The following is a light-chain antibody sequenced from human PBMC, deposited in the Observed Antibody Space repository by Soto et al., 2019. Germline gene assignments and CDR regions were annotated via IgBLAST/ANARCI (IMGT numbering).Light chain of an antibody. J-gene: IGKJ5*01. Sequence: DINMTKSPSSLSASVGARATITCLASQDISSWLAWYQQKPGKAPNLLIYASSSLQSGVPSRFSGSGSGTDFTLTITNLQPEDFATYYCQQTNRFPITFGQGTRLEIK. CDR1: QDISSW. V-gene: IGKV1D-12*01. CDR2: ASS. CDR3: QQTNRFPIT.